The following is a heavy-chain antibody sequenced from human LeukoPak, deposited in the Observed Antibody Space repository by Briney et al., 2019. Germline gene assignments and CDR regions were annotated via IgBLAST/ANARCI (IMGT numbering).Heavy chain of an antibody. V-gene: IGHV4-59*01. CDR2: IYYSGST. CDR3: ARHGYYYGSGSYPLYYYYGMDV. CDR1: GGSISSYY. Sequence: SETLSLTCTVSGGSISSYYWSWIRQPPGKGLEWIGYIYYSGSTNYNPSLKSRITISVDTSKNQFSLKLSSVTAADTAVYYCARHGYYYGSGSYPLYYYYGMDVWGQGTTVTVSS. D-gene: IGHD3-10*01. J-gene: IGHJ6*02.